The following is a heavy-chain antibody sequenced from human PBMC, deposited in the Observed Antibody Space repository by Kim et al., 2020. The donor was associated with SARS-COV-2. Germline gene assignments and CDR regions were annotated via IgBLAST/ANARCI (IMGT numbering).Heavy chain of an antibody. J-gene: IGHJ6*02. V-gene: IGHV1-69*13. CDR2: IIPIFGTA. Sequence: SVKVSCKASGGTFSSYAISWVRQAPGQGLEWMGGIIPIFGTANYAQKFQGRVTITADESTSTAYMELSSLRSEDTAVYYCATLHVDTAMEPNYYYGMDVWCQGTTVTVSS. CDR1: GGTFSSYA. CDR3: ATLHVDTAMEPNYYYGMDV. D-gene: IGHD5-18*01.